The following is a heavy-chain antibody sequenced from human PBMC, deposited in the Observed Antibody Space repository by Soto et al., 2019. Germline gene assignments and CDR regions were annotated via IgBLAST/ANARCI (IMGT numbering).Heavy chain of an antibody. D-gene: IGHD1-26*01. CDR3: AKDVVVGATTGLGDYYYYYGMDV. CDR1: GFTFSSYG. V-gene: IGHV3-30*18. CDR2: ISYDGSNK. Sequence: QVQLVESGGGVVQPGRSLRLSCAASGFTFSSYGMHWVRQAPGKGLEWVAVISYDGSNKYYADSVKGRFTISRDNSKNTLYLQMNCLRAEDTAVYNCAKDVVVGATTGLGDYYYYYGMDVWGQGTTVTVSS. J-gene: IGHJ6*02.